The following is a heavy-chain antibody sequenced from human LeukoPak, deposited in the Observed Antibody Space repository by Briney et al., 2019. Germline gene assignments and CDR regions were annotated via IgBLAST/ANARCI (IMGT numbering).Heavy chain of an antibody. V-gene: IGHV3-7*01. CDR1: GFTFIGHW. Sequence: GGSLRLYCAASGFTFIGHWLSWVRQAPGKGLEWVANIKPDGSEKYYVGSVKGRFTISRDNAKNSLYLQMNSLRADDTAVYYCARDGQLSCWGQGTLVTVSS. J-gene: IGHJ4*02. CDR3: ARDGQLSC. CDR2: IKPDGSEK. D-gene: IGHD2/OR15-2a*01.